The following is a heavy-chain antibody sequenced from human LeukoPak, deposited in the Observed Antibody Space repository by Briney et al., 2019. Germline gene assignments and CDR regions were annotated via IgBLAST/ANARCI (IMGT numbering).Heavy chain of an antibody. CDR2: VYYTDKT. CDR3: ASLTTADAFDI. V-gene: IGHV4-59*01. CDR1: NDSFSNYY. D-gene: IGHD3-22*01. Sequence: PSETLSLTCTVSNDSFSNYYWTWIRQSPGKALEWIGYVYYTDKTHYNPSLKSRVFISADTSQNQFSLKVSSVTAADTAVYYCASLTTADAFDIWGQGTMVTVSS. J-gene: IGHJ3*02.